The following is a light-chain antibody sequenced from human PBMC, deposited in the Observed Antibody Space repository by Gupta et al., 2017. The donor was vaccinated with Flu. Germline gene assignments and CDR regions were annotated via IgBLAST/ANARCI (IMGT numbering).Light chain of an antibody. CDR1: QSLLNHSVENY. CDR2: LGS. V-gene: IGKV2-28*01. Sequence: TPVEPAVIYCRSSQSLLNHSVENYLDWYQQKPGKSPQRLIYLGSNRDSGVPESFSGSGSGTDFTLKISRVEAEDVGVYYCMQAIQSPWTFGQGTKVEV. J-gene: IGKJ1*01. CDR3: MQAIQSPWT.